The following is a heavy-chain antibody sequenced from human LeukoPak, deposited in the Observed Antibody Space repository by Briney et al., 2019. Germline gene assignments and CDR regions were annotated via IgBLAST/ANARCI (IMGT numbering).Heavy chain of an antibody. CDR2: IRYDGRSQ. D-gene: IGHD3-22*01. V-gene: IGHV3-30*02. CDR3: AKGGVYYYDFSRFDY. Sequence: GGSLRLSCAASGFTFSDHYMSWIRQAPGKGLECLAFIRYDGRSQDYANSVKGRFTISRDNSKNTLYLQMNSLRAEDTAVYYCAKGGVYYYDFSRFDYWGQGTLVTVSS. J-gene: IGHJ4*02. CDR1: GFTFSDHY.